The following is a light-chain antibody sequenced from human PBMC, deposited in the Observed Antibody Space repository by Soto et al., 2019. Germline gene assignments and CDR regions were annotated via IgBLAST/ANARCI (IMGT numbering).Light chain of an antibody. CDR3: AARDDGLKWPV. CDR1: SSNIGSKT. Sequence: QSVLTQPPSASGTPGQRVTNYCSGRSSNIGSKTVNWNQQLPGTAPQLLIYSNNQRPSGVPDRLSGAKSGTSASLAISGLQSEDESDYYCAARDDGLKWPVFGAGTKLTVL. CDR2: SNN. V-gene: IGLV1-44*01. J-gene: IGLJ2*01.